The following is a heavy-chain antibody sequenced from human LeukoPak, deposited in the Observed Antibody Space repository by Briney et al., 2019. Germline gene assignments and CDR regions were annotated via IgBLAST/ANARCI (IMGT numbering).Heavy chain of an antibody. CDR3: ARTGVIGVATIGVGYYYGMDV. J-gene: IGHJ6*02. CDR1: GYTFTSYG. V-gene: IGHV1-18*01. Sequence: ASVKVSCKASGYTFTSYGISWVRQAPGQGLEWMGWISADNGNTNYAQKLQGRVIMTTDTSTSTAYMELRSLRSDDTAVYYCARTGVIGVATIGVGYYYGMDVWGQGTTVTVSS. D-gene: IGHD5-12*01. CDR2: ISADNGNT.